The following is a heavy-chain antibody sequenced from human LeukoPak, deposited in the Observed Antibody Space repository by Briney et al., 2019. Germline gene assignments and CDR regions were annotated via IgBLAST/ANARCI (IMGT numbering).Heavy chain of an antibody. Sequence: GGSLRLSCAASGLTFSSYGMHWVRQAPGKGLEWVAVIWYDGSNKYYADSVKGRFTISRDNSKNTLYLQMNSLRAEDTAVYHCAKAVAVAGLFDYWGQGTLVTVSS. CDR1: GLTFSSYG. D-gene: IGHD6-19*01. J-gene: IGHJ4*02. CDR2: IWYDGSNK. CDR3: AKAVAVAGLFDY. V-gene: IGHV3-33*06.